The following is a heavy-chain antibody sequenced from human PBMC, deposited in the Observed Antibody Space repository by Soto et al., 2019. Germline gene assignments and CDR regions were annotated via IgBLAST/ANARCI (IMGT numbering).Heavy chain of an antibody. CDR3: ARAAAVDGGTSLLLDY. J-gene: IGHJ4*02. CDR2: INQEGDTT. D-gene: IGHD6-25*01. V-gene: IGHV3-64*02. Sequence: GGSLRLSCAASGFTFSSHPMHWVRQSPGKGLEHVAVINQEGDTTEYADSVKGRFTISRDNSNNTLFLQLCSVRDNDMAVYYCARAAAVDGGTSLLLDYWGQGNQVTAPS. CDR1: GFTFSSHP.